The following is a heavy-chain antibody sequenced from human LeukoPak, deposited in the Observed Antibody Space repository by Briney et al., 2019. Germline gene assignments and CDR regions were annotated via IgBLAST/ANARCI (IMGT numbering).Heavy chain of an antibody. Sequence: GASVKVSCKASGYTFTGYAISWVRQAPGEGLEWMGWVSAYNGVTNYAQNFQGRVTMTTDTPTTTAYMELRSLRSDDTAVYYCARVDLYYDSSGYSQAANDYWGQGTLVTVSS. CDR1: GYTFTGYA. D-gene: IGHD3-22*01. J-gene: IGHJ4*02. CDR2: VSAYNGVT. V-gene: IGHV1-18*01. CDR3: ARVDLYYDSSGYSQAANDY.